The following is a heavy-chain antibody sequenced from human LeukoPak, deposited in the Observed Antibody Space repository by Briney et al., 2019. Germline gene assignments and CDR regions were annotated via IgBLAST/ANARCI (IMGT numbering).Heavy chain of an antibody. CDR1: GFTFSSYG. Sequence: PGGSLRLSCAASGFTFSSYGMHWVRQAPGKGLEWVAFIQYDGSNKYYADSVKGRFTISRDNSKNTLFLQMNSLRAEDTAVYYCAKDSRQWLVPHRAWGQGTLATVSS. CDR3: AKDSRQWLVPHRA. V-gene: IGHV3-30*02. D-gene: IGHD6-19*01. CDR2: IQYDGSNK. J-gene: IGHJ5*02.